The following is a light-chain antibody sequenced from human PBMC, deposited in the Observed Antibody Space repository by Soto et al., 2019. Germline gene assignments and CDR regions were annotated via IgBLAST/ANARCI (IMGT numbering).Light chain of an antibody. V-gene: IGLV2-14*03. J-gene: IGLJ2*01. Sequence: QSALTQPASVSGSPGQSITIPCTGTSNDIGGYNYVSWYQQHPGKVPKLMIFDVSCRPSGISDRFSGSKSGNTASLTISGLQPEDEADYYCSSYGASSTLFGGGTKLTVL. CDR3: SSYGASSTL. CDR2: DVS. CDR1: SNDIGGYNY.